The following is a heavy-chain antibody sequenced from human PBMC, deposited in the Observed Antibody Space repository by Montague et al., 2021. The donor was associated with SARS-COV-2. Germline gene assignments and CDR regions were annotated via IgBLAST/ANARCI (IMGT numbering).Heavy chain of an antibody. J-gene: IGHJ4*02. D-gene: IGHD3-16*01. CDR3: AKKRSNLYGLDY. CDR1: GGSISSYY. CDR2: ISYSGST. V-gene: IGHV4-59*01. Sequence: SETLSLTCTVSGGSISSYYWDWIRQPPGKGLEWIGYISYSGSTIYNPSLKSRVIISVDTSKNQISLELTSVTAADTAVYYCAKKRSNLYGLDYWGQGTLVTVSS.